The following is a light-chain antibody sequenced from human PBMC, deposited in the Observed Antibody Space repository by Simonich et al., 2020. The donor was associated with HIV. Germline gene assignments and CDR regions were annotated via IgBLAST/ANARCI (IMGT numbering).Light chain of an antibody. CDR2: WAS. CDR1: QTVLYSSNNKNY. Sequence: DIVMTQSPDSLAVSLGERATINCKSSQTVLYSSNNKNYLAWYQQKPGQPPNLLIYWASTRESGVPDRFNGSGSETDFTLTISSLQAEEVAVYYCQQYYITPHTFGQGTKVEIK. J-gene: IGKJ1*01. V-gene: IGKV4-1*01. CDR3: QQYYITPHT.